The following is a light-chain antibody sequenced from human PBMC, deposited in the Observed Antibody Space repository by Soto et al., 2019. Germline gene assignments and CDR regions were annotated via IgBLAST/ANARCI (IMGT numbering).Light chain of an antibody. V-gene: IGLV2-14*01. Sequence: QSALTQPASVSGSPGQSITISCTGTSSDVGGYNYVSWFQQHPGKAPKLIIYAVSNRPSGASSRFSGSKSGNTASLTISGLQAEDEGDYYCTSFTTSSTGIFGGGTQLTVL. CDR2: AVS. J-gene: IGLJ7*01. CDR1: SSDVGGYNY. CDR3: TSFTTSSTGI.